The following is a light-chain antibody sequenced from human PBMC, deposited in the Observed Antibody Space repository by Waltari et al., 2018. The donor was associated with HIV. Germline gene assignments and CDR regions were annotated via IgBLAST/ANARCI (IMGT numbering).Light chain of an antibody. CDR1: QSVSSN. Sequence: EIVMTQSPATLSVFPGERAPLFCRASQSVSSNLAGYQQKPGQAPRLLIHGASTGATGIPARFSVSGSETEFTLTLSSLQSEDFAVCCCQQYNNWYTFGQGTKLEIK. V-gene: IGKV3-15*01. CDR3: QQYNNWYT. CDR2: GAS. J-gene: IGKJ2*01.